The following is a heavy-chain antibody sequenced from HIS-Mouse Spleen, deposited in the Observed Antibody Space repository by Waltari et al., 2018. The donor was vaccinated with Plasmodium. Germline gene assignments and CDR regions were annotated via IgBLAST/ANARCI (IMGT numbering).Heavy chain of an antibody. CDR2: ISYDGSNK. Sequence: QVQLVESGGGVVQPGRSLRLSCAASGFTFSSYAMHWVRQAPGKGLEWVAVISYDGSNKYYADSVKGRFTISRDNSKNTLYLQMNSLRAEDTAVYYCAKSSKGTGDLWDYWGQGTLVTVSS. CDR1: GFTFSSYA. J-gene: IGHJ4*02. CDR3: AKSSKGTGDLWDY. D-gene: IGHD7-27*01. V-gene: IGHV3-30*04.